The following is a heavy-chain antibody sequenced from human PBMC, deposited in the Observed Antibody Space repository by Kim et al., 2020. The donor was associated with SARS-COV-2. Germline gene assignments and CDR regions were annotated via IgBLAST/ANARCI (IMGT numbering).Heavy chain of an antibody. D-gene: IGHD6-13*01. V-gene: IGHV4-34*01. CDR1: GGSFSGYY. Sequence: SETLSLTCAVYGGSFSGYYWSWIRQPPGKGLEWIGEINHSGSTNYNPSLKSRVTISVDTSKNQFSLKLSSVTAADTAVYYCARGRPTSSSWHKGGPYYFDYWGQXTLVTVSS. CDR2: INHSGST. CDR3: ARGRPTSSSWHKGGPYYFDY. J-gene: IGHJ4*02.